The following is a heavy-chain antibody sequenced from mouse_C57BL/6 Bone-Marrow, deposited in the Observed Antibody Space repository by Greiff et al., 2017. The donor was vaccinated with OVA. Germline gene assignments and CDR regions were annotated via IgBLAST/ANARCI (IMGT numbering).Heavy chain of an antibody. CDR1: GYTFTNYW. V-gene: IGHV1-59*01. CDR3: EHDGSRLYLYY. D-gene: IGHD1-1*01. CDR2: IAPSDSYI. J-gene: IGHJ2*02. Sequence: QVQLQQPGAELVRPGTSVKLSCKASGYTFTNYWMHWVKRRPGQGLEWIGVIAPSDSYINYNQKFKGRATLTVDTSSSTAYMHLSSLTSEDSAVYSCEHDGSRLYLYYWGQGTSFTVSA.